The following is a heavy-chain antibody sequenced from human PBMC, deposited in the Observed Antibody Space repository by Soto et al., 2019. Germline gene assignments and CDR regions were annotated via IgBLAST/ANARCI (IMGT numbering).Heavy chain of an antibody. Sequence: SETLSLTCTVSGASLRSGSYYWSWIRQPPGKGLEWIGYISHSGRTNYDPSLKSRLTMSVDTSQNQFSLQLNSVTAADTAVYHCSYGSSFDYWGQGTLVTVSS. V-gene: IGHV4-61*01. J-gene: IGHJ4*02. D-gene: IGHD3-10*01. CDR1: GASLRSGSYY. CDR3: SYGSSFDY. CDR2: ISHSGRT.